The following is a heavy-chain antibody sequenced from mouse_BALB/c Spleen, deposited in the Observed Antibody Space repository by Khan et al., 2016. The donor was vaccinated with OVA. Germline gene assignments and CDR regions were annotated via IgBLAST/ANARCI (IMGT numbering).Heavy chain of an antibody. J-gene: IGHJ4*01. Sequence: EVQLQESGPGLVKPSQSLSLTCTVTGYSFTSDYSWNWIRQFPGNKLEWTAYIIYRGSINYNPSLNSRISIPRDTSKNQLFLQLNSVTTEDTATFCYARDGSRYNYAMDYWGQGTSVTVSA. CDR1: GYSFTSDYS. V-gene: IGHV3-2*02. CDR3: ARDGSRYNYAMDY. CDR2: IIYRGSI. D-gene: IGHD1-1*01.